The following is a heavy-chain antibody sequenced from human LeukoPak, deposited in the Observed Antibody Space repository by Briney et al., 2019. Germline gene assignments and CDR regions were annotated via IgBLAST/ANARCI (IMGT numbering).Heavy chain of an antibody. CDR2: MNPNSGNT. J-gene: IGHJ4*02. D-gene: IGHD4-17*01. V-gene: IGHV1-8*01. CDR3: ARDHYGDYGFDY. Sequence: ASVKVSCKASGYTFTSYDINWVRQATGQGLEWMGWMNPNSGNTGYAQKFQGRVTMTRNTSISTAYMELSSLRAEDTAVYYCARDHYGDYGFDYWGQGTLVTVSS. CDR1: GYTFTSYD.